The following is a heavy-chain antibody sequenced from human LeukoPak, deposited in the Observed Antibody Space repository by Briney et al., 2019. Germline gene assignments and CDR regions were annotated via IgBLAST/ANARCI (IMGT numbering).Heavy chain of an antibody. CDR3: ARDHITMRIVAPDWLDH. V-gene: IGHV1-18*03. J-gene: IGHJ4*02. Sequence: ASVKVSCKASGYTFTSYGISWVRQAPGQGLEWMGWISTYSGNTNHAQKFQDRLTMTTDSSTSTAYMEVRSLSSDDMAVYYCARDHITMRIVAPDWLDHWGQGTLVTISS. CDR2: ISTYSGNT. D-gene: IGHD3-22*01. CDR1: GYTFTSYG.